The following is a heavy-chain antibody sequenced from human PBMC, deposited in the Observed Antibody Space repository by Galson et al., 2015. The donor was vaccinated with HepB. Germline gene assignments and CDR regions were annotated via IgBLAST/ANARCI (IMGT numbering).Heavy chain of an antibody. Sequence: SLRLSCAASGFRFSDFYMNWIRQTPGKGLEWISFISGGGDTIYYADSVKGRFTIFRDNAKNSLYLQIDSLRVEDTAVYYCARDADGHLDYWGQGILVIVSS. CDR2: ISGGGDTI. D-gene: IGHD4-17*01. V-gene: IGHV3-11*01. J-gene: IGHJ4*02. CDR3: ARDADGHLDY. CDR1: GFRFSDFY.